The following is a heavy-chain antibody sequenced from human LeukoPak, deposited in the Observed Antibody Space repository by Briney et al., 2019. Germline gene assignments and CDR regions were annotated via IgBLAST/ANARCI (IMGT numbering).Heavy chain of an antibody. CDR1: GFSFSNFG. CDR3: ARGAWAADGPMGNNFAS. V-gene: IGHV3-30*02. Sequence: PGGSLRLSCAASGFSFSNFGMHWVRQAPGKGLEWVAFIRYDDSNKYYADSVKGRFTISRDNSKNTLSLQMDSLRTEDTSIYYCARGAWAADGPMGNNFASWGQGTLVTVSS. CDR2: IRYDDSNK. J-gene: IGHJ4*02. D-gene: IGHD6-13*01.